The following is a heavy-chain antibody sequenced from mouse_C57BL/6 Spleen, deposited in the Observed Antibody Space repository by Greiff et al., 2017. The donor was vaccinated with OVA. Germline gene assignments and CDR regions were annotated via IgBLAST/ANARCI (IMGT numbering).Heavy chain of an antibody. V-gene: IGHV5-12*01. J-gene: IGHJ4*01. CDR2: ISNGGGST. CDR1: GFTFSDYY. CDR3: ARHQDSSGYAMDY. Sequence: EVQRVESGGGLVQPGGSLKLSCAASGFTFSDYYMYWVRQTPEKRLEWVAYISNGGGSTYYPDTVKGRFTISRDNAKNTLYLQMSRLKSEDTAMYYCARHQDSSGYAMDYWGQGTSVTVSS. D-gene: IGHD3-2*02.